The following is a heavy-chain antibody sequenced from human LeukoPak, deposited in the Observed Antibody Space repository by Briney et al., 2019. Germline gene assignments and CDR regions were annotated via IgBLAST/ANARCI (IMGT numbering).Heavy chain of an antibody. CDR3: ARGQRRYCSGGSCYSKGVDY. Sequence: ASETLSLTCAVYGGSFSGYYWSWIRQPPGKGLEWIGEINHSGSTNYNPSLKSRVTISVDTSKNQFSLKLISVTAADTAVYYCARGQRRYCSGGSCYSKGVDYWGQGTLVTVSS. V-gene: IGHV4-34*01. J-gene: IGHJ4*02. CDR1: GGSFSGYY. D-gene: IGHD2-15*01. CDR2: INHSGST.